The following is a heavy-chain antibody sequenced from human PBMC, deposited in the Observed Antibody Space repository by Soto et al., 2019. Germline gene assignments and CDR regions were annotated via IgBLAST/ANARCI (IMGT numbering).Heavy chain of an antibody. V-gene: IGHV4-59*01. J-gene: IGHJ4*02. CDR1: GGSITTYY. CDR3: ARGAALGDY. D-gene: IGHD7-27*01. Sequence: QVQLQESGPGLVKPSETLSLTCTVSGGSITTYYWSWIRQPPGKGLEWIGYIYYTGSTNYNPSLKSRVSISIDTSKNQFSLKLSSGTAADTAVYYCARGAALGDYWGQGTLVTVSS. CDR2: IYYTGST.